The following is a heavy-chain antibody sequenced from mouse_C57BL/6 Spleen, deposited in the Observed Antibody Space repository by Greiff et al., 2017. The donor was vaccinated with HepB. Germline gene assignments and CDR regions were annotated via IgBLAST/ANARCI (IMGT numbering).Heavy chain of an antibody. D-gene: IGHD1-1*01. CDR3: ARSGTTGAMDY. V-gene: IGHV1-69*01. CDR1: GYTFTSYW. Sequence: VKLQESGAELVMPGASVKLSCKASGYTFTSYWMHWVKQRPGQGLEWIGEIDPSDSYTNYNQKFKGKSTLTVDKSSSTAYMQLSSLTSEDSAVYYCARSGTTGAMDYWGQGTSVTVSS. CDR2: IDPSDSYT. J-gene: IGHJ4*01.